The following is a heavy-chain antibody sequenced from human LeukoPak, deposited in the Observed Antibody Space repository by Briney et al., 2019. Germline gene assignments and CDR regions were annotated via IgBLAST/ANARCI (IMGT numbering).Heavy chain of an antibody. J-gene: IGHJ4*02. V-gene: IGHV3-30*10. CDR1: GCTFIRYA. D-gene: IGHD3-16*01. Sequence: PGGSLRLSCAASGCTFIRYAMNWVGQAPGNGLEWLSVIAYDGSITLYTDSVKGRFTISRDSSKNTLYLQMNSLRTEDTAVYYCARDFLRGSPDFFDYWGQGTLVTVSS. CDR3: ARDFLRGSPDFFDY. CDR2: IAYDGSIT.